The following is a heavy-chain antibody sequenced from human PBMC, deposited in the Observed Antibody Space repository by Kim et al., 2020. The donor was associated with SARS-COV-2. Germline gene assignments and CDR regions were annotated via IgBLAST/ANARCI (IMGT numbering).Heavy chain of an antibody. CDR3: ARGSVDSTVSSSSNFFLDV. Sequence: SETLSLTCGVFGGSFSPSYWTWIRQPPGKGLEWIGEINYSGRTHYNPSLESRLTMSVDTSTYQFSLNLRSLTAADTAVYYCARGSVDSTVSSSSNFFLDVWGEGTTVTVSS. J-gene: IGHJ6*04. D-gene: IGHD4-17*01. V-gene: IGHV4-34*01. CDR2: INYSGRT. CDR1: GGSFSPSY.